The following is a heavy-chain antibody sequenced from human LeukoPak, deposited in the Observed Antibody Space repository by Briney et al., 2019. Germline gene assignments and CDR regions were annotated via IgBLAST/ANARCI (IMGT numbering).Heavy chain of an antibody. CDR1: GFSFSSYA. D-gene: IGHD1-7*01. Sequence: GGSLRLSCAASGFSFSSYAMNWVRLAPGRGLEWFSNIGGGGSPTFYSDSVRGCFTISRDNSKGTLYLQMNSLRVDDTAVYFCAKDSIGYNGIYDAFDIWGQGTLVTVSS. J-gene: IGHJ3*02. CDR2: IGGGGSPT. V-gene: IGHV3-23*01. CDR3: AKDSIGYNGIYDAFDI.